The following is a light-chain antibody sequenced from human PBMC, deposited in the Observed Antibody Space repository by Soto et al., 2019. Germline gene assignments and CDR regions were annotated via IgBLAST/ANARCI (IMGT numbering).Light chain of an antibody. CDR2: LAS. J-gene: IGKJ4*01. Sequence: DIVLTQSPLSLPVTPGEPASISCRSSQSLLHSNGYKYLDWYLQKPGQSPQLLIFLASNRASGVPDRFSGSGSGTDFTLTISSLEPEDFAVYYCQQRSNWPKLTFGGGTKVEIK. V-gene: IGKV2-28*01. CDR1: QSLLHSNGYKY. CDR3: QQRSNWPKLT.